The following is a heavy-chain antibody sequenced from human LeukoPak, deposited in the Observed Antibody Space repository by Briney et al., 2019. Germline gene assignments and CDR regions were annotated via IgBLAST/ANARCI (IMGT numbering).Heavy chain of an antibody. CDR2: INAGNGNT. J-gene: IGHJ4*02. CDR1: GYTLTELS. D-gene: IGHD3-22*01. CDR3: ARGGGDYYDSSGYYYLGDY. V-gene: IGHV1-3*01. Sequence: ASVKVSCKVSGYTLTELSMHWVRQAPGQRLEWMGWINAGNGNTKYSQKFQGWVTMTRDTSISTAYMELSRLRSDDTAVYYCARGGGDYYDSSGYYYLGDYWGQGTLVTVSS.